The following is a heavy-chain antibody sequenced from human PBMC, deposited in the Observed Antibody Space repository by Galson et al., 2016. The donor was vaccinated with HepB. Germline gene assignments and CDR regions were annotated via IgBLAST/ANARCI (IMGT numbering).Heavy chain of an antibody. Sequence: SVKVSCKASGYTFTDSDINWVRQATGQGLEWMGRMDPNTGDAGYAQKFKGRVTLTRKTSINTAYMELSALRSEDTAVYCCARGRFGKFYSKFDPWGRGTLVSVSS. CDR1: GYTFTDSD. CDR2: MDPNTGDA. J-gene: IGHJ2*01. V-gene: IGHV1-8*01. D-gene: IGHD2/OR15-2a*01. CDR3: ARGRFGKFYSKFDP.